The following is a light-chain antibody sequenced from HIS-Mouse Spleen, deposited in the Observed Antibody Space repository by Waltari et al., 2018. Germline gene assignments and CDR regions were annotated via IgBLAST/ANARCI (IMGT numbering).Light chain of an antibody. J-gene: IGLJ2*01. CDR3: SSYAGSNNLV. V-gene: IGLV2-8*01. CDR1: SSDVGRYTY. CDR2: EVS. Sequence: QSALTQPPSASGSPGQSVTISCTGTSSDVGRYTYVSWYQQHPGQPPKLMIYEVSKRPSGVPDRFSGSKSGNTASLTVSGLQAEDEADYYCSSYAGSNNLVFGGGTKLTVL.